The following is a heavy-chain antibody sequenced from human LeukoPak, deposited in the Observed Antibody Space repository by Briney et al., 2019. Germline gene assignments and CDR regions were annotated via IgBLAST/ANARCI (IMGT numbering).Heavy chain of an antibody. J-gene: IGHJ5*02. V-gene: IGHV4-34*01. Sequence: SETLSLTCAVYGGSISGYYWSWIRQPPGKGLEWIGEINHSGSTNYNPSLKSRVTISVDTSKNQFSLKLSSVTAADTAVYYCARGSMVRGRFDPWGQGTLVTVSS. D-gene: IGHD3-10*01. CDR2: INHSGST. CDR3: ARGSMVRGRFDP. CDR1: GGSISGYY.